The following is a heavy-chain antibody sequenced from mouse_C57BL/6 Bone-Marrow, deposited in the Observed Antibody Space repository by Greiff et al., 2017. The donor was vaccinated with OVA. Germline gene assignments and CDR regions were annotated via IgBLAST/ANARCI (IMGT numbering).Heavy chain of an antibody. CDR1: GYTFTSYW. V-gene: IGHV1-5*01. Sequence: VQLQQSGTVLARPGASVKMSCKTSGYTFTSYWMHWVKQRPGQGLEWIGAIYPGNSDTSYNQKFKGKAKLTAVTSASTAYMELSSLTNEDSAVYYCTNYDGSSYHFAYWGQGTLVTVSA. CDR3: TNYDGSSYHFAY. D-gene: IGHD1-1*01. J-gene: IGHJ3*01. CDR2: IYPGNSDT.